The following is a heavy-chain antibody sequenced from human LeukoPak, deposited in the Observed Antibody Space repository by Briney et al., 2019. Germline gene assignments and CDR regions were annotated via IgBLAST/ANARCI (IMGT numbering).Heavy chain of an antibody. J-gene: IGHJ4*02. CDR1: GGSFSGYY. CDR2: INHSGST. D-gene: IGHD3-22*01. CDR3: AGYYGSSGSFDY. V-gene: IGHV4-34*01. Sequence: SETLSLTCAVYGGSFSGYYWSWIRQPPGKGLEWIGEINHSGSTNYNPSLKSRVTISVDTSKNQFSLKLSSVTAADTAVYYCAGYYGSSGSFDYWGQGTLVTVSS.